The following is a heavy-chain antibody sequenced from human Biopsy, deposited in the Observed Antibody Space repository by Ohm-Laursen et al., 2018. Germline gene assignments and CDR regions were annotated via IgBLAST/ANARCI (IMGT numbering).Heavy chain of an antibody. CDR3: ARDAEEFDSSGPRFDY. V-gene: IGHV4-34*01. J-gene: IGHJ4*02. CDR2: INHSGRT. CDR1: GESFNGYY. D-gene: IGHD3-22*01. Sequence: SETLSLTCAVYGESFNGYYWSWIRQTPGKGLEWIGEINHSGRTNYNPSLKSRVTISVDTSKNQFSLKVRSVTAADTALYYCARDAEEFDSSGPRFDYWGQGTLVTVSS.